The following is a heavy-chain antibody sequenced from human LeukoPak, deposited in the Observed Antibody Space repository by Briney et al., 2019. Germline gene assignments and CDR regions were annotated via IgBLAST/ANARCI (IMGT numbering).Heavy chain of an antibody. CDR2: IIPILGIA. V-gene: IGHV1-69*04. D-gene: IGHD3-10*02. CDR1: GGTFSSYA. Sequence: ASVKVSCKASGGTFSSYAISWVRQAPGQGLEWMGRIIPILGIANYAQKFQGRVTITADKSTSTAYMELSSLRSEDTAVYYCARDMFSESFLDWSYWGQGTLVTVSS. CDR3: ARDMFSESFLDWSY. J-gene: IGHJ4*02.